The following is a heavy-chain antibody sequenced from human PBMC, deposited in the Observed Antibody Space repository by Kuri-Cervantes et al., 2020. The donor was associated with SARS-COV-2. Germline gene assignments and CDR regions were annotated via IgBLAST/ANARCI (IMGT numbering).Heavy chain of an antibody. Sequence: GSLRLSCAVYGGSFSGYYWSRIRQPPGKGLEWIGEINHSGSTNYNPSLKSRVTISVDTSKNQFSLKLSSVTAADTAVYYCARGAIAAAAFDYWGQGALVTVSS. CDR3: ARGAIAAAAFDY. CDR1: GGSFSGYY. J-gene: IGHJ4*02. CDR2: INHSGST. D-gene: IGHD6-13*01. V-gene: IGHV4-34*01.